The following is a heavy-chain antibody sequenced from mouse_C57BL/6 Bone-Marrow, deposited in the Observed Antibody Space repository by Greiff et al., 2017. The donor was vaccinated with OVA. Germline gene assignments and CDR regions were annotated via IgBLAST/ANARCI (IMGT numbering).Heavy chain of an antibody. V-gene: IGHV1-82*01. Sequence: VQLQQSGPELVKPGASVKISCKASGYAFSSSWMNWVKQRPGKGLEWIGRIYPGDGDTNYNGKFKGKATLTADESSSTAYMQLSSLTSEDSAVDFCARHEDGYYASYFDYWGQGTTLTVSS. CDR3: ARHEDGYYASYFDY. D-gene: IGHD2-3*01. CDR1: GYAFSSSW. J-gene: IGHJ2*01. CDR2: IYPGDGDT.